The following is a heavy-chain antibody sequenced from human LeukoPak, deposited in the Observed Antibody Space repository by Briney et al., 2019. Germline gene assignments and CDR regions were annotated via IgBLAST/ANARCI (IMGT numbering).Heavy chain of an antibody. Sequence: ASVKVSCKASGYTFTGYYMHWVRQAPGQGLEWMGWISAYNGNTNYAQKLQGRVTMTTDTSTSTAYMELRSLRSDDTAVYYCARSATNRDISASGSDYYYYGMDVWGQGTTVTVSS. CDR3: ARSATNRDISASGSDYYYYGMDV. V-gene: IGHV1-18*04. CDR1: GYTFTGYY. D-gene: IGHD3-10*01. J-gene: IGHJ6*02. CDR2: ISAYNGNT.